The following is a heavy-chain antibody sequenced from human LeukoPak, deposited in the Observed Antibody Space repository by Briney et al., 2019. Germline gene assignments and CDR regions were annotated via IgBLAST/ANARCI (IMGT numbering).Heavy chain of an antibody. CDR3: ARSHGYSSSWPNSYYYDYMDV. D-gene: IGHD6-13*01. CDR2: IIPIFGTA. CDR1: GGTFSSYA. J-gene: IGHJ6*03. Sequence: SVKVSCESSGGTFSSYAISCVRQAPGQGLEWMGEIIPIFGTANYAQKFQGRVTITADKSTSTAYMELSSLRSGDTAVYYCARSHGYSSSWPNSYYYDYMDVWGKGTTVTVSS. V-gene: IGHV1-69*06.